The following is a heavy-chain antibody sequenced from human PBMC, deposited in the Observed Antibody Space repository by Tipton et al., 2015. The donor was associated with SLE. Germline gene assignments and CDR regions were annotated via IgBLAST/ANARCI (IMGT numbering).Heavy chain of an antibody. CDR2: IYYSGST. CDR1: GGSISSSSYY. CDR3: ARRGPAAISFTEDY. J-gene: IGHJ4*02. D-gene: IGHD2-2*01. V-gene: IGHV4-39*01. Sequence: TLSLTCTVSGGSISSSSYYWGWIRQPPGKGLEWIGSIYYSGSTYYNPSLKSRVTISVDTSKNQFSLKLSSVTAADTAVYYCARRGPAAISFTEDYWGQGTLVTVSS.